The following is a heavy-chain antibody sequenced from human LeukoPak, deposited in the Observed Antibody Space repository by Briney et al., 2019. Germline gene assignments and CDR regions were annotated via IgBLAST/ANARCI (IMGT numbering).Heavy chain of an antibody. CDR3: AKQWGPASGIAAHFDY. V-gene: IGHV3-30*18. CDR2: ISYDGSNK. Sequence: GRSLRLSCAASGFTFSSYGMHWVRQAPGKGLEWVAVISYDGSNKYYADSVKGRFTISRDNSKNTLYLQMNSLRAEDTAVYYCAKQWGPASGIAAHFDYWGRGTLVTVSS. CDR1: GFTFSSYG. J-gene: IGHJ4*02. D-gene: IGHD6-13*01.